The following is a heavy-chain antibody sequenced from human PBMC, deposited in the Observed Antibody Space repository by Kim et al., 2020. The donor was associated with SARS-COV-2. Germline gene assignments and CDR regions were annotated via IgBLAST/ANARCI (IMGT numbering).Heavy chain of an antibody. J-gene: IGHJ3*02. CDR3: ARDYSSSWYIGAFDI. V-gene: IGHV3-48*02. D-gene: IGHD6-13*01. CDR2: ISSSSSTI. CDR1: GFTFSSYS. Sequence: GGSLRLSCAASGFTFSSYSMNWVRQAPGKGLEWVSYISSSSSTIYYADSVKGRFTISRDNAKNSLYLQMNSLRDEDTAVYYCARDYSSSWYIGAFDIWGQGTMVTVSS.